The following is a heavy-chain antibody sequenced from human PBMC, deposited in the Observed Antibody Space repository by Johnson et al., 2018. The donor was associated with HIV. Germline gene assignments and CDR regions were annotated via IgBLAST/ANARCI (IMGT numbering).Heavy chain of an antibody. J-gene: IGHJ3*02. CDR1: GFMFSSFA. V-gene: IGHV3-30*04. D-gene: IGHD2-15*01. CDR2: ISYDGSNK. Sequence: QVQLVESGGGLVQPGGSLRLSCTASGFMFSSFAMHWVRQAPGKGLEWVAVISYDGSNKYYTDSVKGRFTISRDNAKNSLYLQMNSLRVEDTAVYYCARDKYCSGGSCYLDAFDIWGQGTMVTVSS. CDR3: ARDKYCSGGSCYLDAFDI.